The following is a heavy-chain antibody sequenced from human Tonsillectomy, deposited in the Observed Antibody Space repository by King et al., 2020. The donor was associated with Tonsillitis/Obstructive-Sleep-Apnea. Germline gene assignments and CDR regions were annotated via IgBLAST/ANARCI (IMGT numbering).Heavy chain of an antibody. CDR2: ISVSGGSK. J-gene: IGHJ4*02. Sequence: VQLVESGGGLVQRGGSLRLSCAASGFTFSSYAMSWVRQAPGKGLEWVAGISVSGGSKYYVDSLKGRFTISRDNSKNILYLQMNSLRAEDTALYYCTKDSKGMGSRYYSYYWGQGTRVAVAS. V-gene: IGHV3-23*04. CDR1: GFTFSSYA. D-gene: IGHD1-26*01. CDR3: TKDSKGMGSRYYSYY.